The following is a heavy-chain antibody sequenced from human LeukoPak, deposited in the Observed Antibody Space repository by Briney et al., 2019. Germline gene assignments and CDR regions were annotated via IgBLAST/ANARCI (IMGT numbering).Heavy chain of an antibody. CDR1: GYTFTSYG. CDR2: ISAYNGNT. V-gene: IGHV1-18*01. Sequence: GASVKVSCKASGYTFTSYGISWVRQAPGQGLEWMGWISAYNGNTNYAQKLQGRVTMTTDTSTSTAYMELRSLRSDDTAVYYCASDRVRYCSGGSCPRDAFDIWGQGTMVTVSS. D-gene: IGHD2-15*01. J-gene: IGHJ3*02. CDR3: ASDRVRYCSGGSCPRDAFDI.